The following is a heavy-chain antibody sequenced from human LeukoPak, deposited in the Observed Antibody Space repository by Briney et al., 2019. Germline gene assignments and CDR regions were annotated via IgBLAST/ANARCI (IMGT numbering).Heavy chain of an antibody. CDR1: GGSISSSSHY. J-gene: IGHJ4*02. CDR3: ARGRAGPCDY. Sequence: SETLSLTCTVSGGSISSSSHYWGWIRQPPGKGLEWIGSIYYSGSTYYNPSLKSRVTISVDTSKNQFSLKLSSVTAADTAVYYCARGRAGPCDYWGQGTLVTVSS. V-gene: IGHV4-39*01. CDR2: IYYSGST.